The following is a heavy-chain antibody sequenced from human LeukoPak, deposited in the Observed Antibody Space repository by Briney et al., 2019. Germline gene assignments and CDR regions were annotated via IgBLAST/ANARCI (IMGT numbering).Heavy chain of an antibody. CDR2: INPNSGGT. J-gene: IGHJ5*02. CDR3: ARDLGLGT. CDR1: GYTFTGYY. D-gene: IGHD6-13*01. V-gene: IGHV1-2*02. Sequence: ASVKVSCKASGYTFTGYYIHWVRQAPGQGLDWLGWINPNSGGTNYAQKFQGRVTMTRDTSISTAYMELSRLRSDDTAVYYCARDLGLGTWGQGTLVTVSS.